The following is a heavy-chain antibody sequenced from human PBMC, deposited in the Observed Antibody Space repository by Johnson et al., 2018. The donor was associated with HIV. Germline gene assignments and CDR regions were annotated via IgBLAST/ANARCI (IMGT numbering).Heavy chain of an antibody. V-gene: IGHV3-48*04. CDR2: ITSSGSTL. D-gene: IGHD3-10*01. J-gene: IGHJ3*02. Sequence: VQLVESGGGVVQPGRSLRLSCAASGFTFSSYAMSWVRQAPGKGLEWVSAITSSGSTLYYADSVKGPFTNSRDNAKNPLSLQMNILTAEDTAVYYCARAPEVRGIDAFDIWGQGTMVTVS. CDR1: GFTFSSYA. CDR3: ARAPEVRGIDAFDI.